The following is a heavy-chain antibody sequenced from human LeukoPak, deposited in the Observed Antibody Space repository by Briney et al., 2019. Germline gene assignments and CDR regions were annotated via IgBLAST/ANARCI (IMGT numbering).Heavy chain of an antibody. D-gene: IGHD3-10*01. CDR3: AKEISGSYNYYYYGMDV. Sequence: GGSLRLSCAASGFTFSSYGMHWVRQAPGKGLEWVAVILYDGSNKYYADSVKGRFTISRDNSKNTLYLQMNSLRAEDTAVYYCAKEISGSYNYYYYGMDVWGQGTTVTVSS. CDR2: ILYDGSNK. J-gene: IGHJ6*02. CDR1: GFTFSSYG. V-gene: IGHV3-30*18.